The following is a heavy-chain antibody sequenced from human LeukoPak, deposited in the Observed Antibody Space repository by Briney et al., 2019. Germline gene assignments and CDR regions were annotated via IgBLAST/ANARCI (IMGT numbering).Heavy chain of an antibody. Sequence: ASVKLSCKASGYTFTSYDMHLVRQAPGQGLEWRGIINPSGGSTSYAQKFQGRVTMTRDMSTSTVYMELSSLRSEDTAVYYCARQPLSFWGQGTLVTVSS. CDR2: INPSGGST. V-gene: IGHV1-46*01. D-gene: IGHD2/OR15-2a*01. CDR3: ARQPLSF. J-gene: IGHJ4*02. CDR1: GYTFTSYD.